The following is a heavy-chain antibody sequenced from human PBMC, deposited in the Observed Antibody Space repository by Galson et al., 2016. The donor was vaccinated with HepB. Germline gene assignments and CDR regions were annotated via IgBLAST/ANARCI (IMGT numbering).Heavy chain of an antibody. J-gene: IGHJ4*02. CDR3: TRDGGQGIVFDY. CDR2: VTSRGGKT. V-gene: IGHV3-23*01. Sequence: GSLRLSCAASGFPLSSFAMSWVRQAPGKGLEWVADVTSRGGKTFYAESVEGRFTISRDNSKNTVYLQMHSLRPDDTAVYFCTRDGGQGIVFDYWGQGALVPVSS. CDR1: GFPLSSFA. D-gene: IGHD2-15*01.